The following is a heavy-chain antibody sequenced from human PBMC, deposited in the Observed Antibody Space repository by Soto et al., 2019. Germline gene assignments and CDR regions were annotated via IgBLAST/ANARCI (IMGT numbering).Heavy chain of an antibody. CDR1: GGTFSNYA. CDR3: AIGTRNSWTCDF. CDR2: IIPLTETP. J-gene: IGHJ4*02. D-gene: IGHD6-13*01. V-gene: IGHV1-69*13. Sequence: SVKVSCKASGGTFSNYAISWVRQAPGHGLEWVGGIIPLTETPVYAQTVQGRLTITADEITSAAYMELSSLRSDDTAVYHCAIGTRNSWTCDFWGQGALVTVS.